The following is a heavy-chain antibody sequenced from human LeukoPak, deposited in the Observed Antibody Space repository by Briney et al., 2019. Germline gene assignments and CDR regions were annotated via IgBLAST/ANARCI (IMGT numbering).Heavy chain of an antibody. CDR1: GFTFSSYW. CDR2: ISGRDGRT. CDR3: AKAFDYGSGSNYKTFDY. J-gene: IGHJ4*02. V-gene: IGHV3-23*01. D-gene: IGHD3-10*01. Sequence: GGSLRLSCAASGFTFSSYWMHWVRQAPGKGLEWVSGISGRDGRTYYADSVKGRFTISRDNSKNTLDLQMNSLRAEDTAVYYCAKAFDYGSGSNYKTFDYWGQGTLVTVSS.